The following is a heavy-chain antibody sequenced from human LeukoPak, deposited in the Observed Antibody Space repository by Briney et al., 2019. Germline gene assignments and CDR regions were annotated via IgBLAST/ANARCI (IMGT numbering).Heavy chain of an antibody. J-gene: IGHJ5*02. V-gene: IGHV3-30*09. D-gene: IGHD1-1*01. CDR3: ARTGTTTFNFFNP. CDR2: ISYDGNTK. Sequence: PGGSLRLSCAASGFSFSSYTMHWVRQAPGKGLEWVAVISYDGNTKYYADSVKGRFAIPRDDSKNTLYLQMSNLRADDTAIYYCARTGTTTFNFFNPWGQGTLVTASS. CDR1: GFSFSSYT.